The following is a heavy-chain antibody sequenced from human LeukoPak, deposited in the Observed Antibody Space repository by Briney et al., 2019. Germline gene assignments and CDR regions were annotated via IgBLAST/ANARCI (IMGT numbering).Heavy chain of an antibody. Sequence: GGSLRLSCAASGFTFSSYSMNWVRQAPGKGLEWVSSITSSSSYIYYADSVKGRFTISRDNDKNSLYLQMNSLRAEDTAVYYCARGRGSVLRFLEWLLGPDYWGQGTLVTVSS. V-gene: IGHV3-21*01. CDR3: ARGRGSVLRFLEWLLGPDY. CDR2: ITSSSSYI. CDR1: GFTFSSYS. J-gene: IGHJ4*02. D-gene: IGHD3-3*01.